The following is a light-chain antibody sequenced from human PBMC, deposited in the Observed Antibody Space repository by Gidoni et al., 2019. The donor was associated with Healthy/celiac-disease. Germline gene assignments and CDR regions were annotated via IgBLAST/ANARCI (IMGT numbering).Light chain of an antibody. J-gene: IGLJ3*02. CDR2: RNN. CDR1: SSNIGSNY. V-gene: IGLV1-47*01. Sequence: QSVLTQPPSASGTPGQRVTISCSGSSSNIGSNYVYWYQQLPGTAPKLLIYRNNQRPSEVPDRFSGSKSGTSASLAISGLRSEDDADYYCAAWDDSLSGPWVFGGGTKLTVL. CDR3: AAWDDSLSGPWV.